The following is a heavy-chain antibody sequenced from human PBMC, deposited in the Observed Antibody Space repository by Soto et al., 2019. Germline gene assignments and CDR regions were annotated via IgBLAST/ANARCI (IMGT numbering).Heavy chain of an antibody. CDR1: GFTFSTHA. Sequence: QVQLVESGGGVVQPGRSLRLSCAASGFTFSTHAMHWVRQAPGKGLECVAIVSFDGSNKYYADSVKGRFTISKDNSKNALCRQLRGLTPEDTAFYYCARDQSGITAAGGGRIDHWGQGTLVNVSS. D-gene: IGHD6-13*01. CDR3: ARDQSGITAAGGGRIDH. V-gene: IGHV3-30-3*01. CDR2: VSFDGSNK. J-gene: IGHJ4*02.